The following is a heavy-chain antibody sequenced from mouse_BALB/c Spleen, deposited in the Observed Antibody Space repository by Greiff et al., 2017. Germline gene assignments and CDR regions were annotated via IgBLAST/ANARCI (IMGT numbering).Heavy chain of an antibody. CDR3: ARGWYGNDAMDY. Sequence: EVHLVESGGGLVKPGGSLKLSCAASGFTFSDYYMYWVRQTPEKRLEWVATISDGGSYTYYPDSVKGRFTISRDNAKNNLYLQMSSLKSEDTAMYYCARGWYGNDAMDYWGQGTSVTVSS. D-gene: IGHD2-10*02. V-gene: IGHV5-4*02. CDR1: GFTFSDYY. CDR2: ISDGGSYT. J-gene: IGHJ4*01.